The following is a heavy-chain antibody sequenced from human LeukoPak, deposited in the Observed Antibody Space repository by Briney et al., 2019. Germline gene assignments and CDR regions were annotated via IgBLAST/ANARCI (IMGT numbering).Heavy chain of an antibody. Sequence: PSETLSLTCTVSGVSITRSSFYWGWIRQPPGQGLEWIVAIYSTGSTSTNPSLRSRVTIFADTSKNQFSLQLTSVVAEDTAIYYCVRGGFHSGDWSWDWGQGKLVTVSS. CDR1: GVSITRSSFY. J-gene: IGHJ4*02. CDR3: VRGGFHSGDWSWD. CDR2: IYSTGST. D-gene: IGHD6-19*01. V-gene: IGHV4-39*02.